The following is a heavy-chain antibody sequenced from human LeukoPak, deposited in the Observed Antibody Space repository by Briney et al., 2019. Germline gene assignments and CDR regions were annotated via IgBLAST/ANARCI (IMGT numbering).Heavy chain of an antibody. V-gene: IGHV1-46*01. CDR1: GYTFTSYY. J-gene: IGHJ4*02. D-gene: IGHD3-22*01. CDR2: INPSGGST. Sequence: GASVKVSCKASGYTFTSYYMHWVRQAPGQGLEWMGIINPSGGSTSYAQKFQGRVTMTRDTSTSTVYMELSSLRSEDTAVYSCATLPPYYYDSSPSGDHNYWGQGTLVTVSS. CDR3: ATLPPYYYDSSPSGDHNY.